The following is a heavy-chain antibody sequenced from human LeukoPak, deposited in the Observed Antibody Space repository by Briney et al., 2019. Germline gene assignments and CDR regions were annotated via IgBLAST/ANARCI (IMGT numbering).Heavy chain of an antibody. CDR3: ARVLTLWQSPLGY. CDR1: GYTFTGYY. D-gene: IGHD3-9*01. V-gene: IGHV1-2*02. Sequence: GASVKVSCKASGYTFTGYYMHWVRQAPGQGLEWMGWINPNSGGTKYAQKFQGGVTMTRDTSISTAYMELSRLRSDDTAVYYCARVLTLWQSPLGYWGQGTLVTVSS. CDR2: INPNSGGT. J-gene: IGHJ4*02.